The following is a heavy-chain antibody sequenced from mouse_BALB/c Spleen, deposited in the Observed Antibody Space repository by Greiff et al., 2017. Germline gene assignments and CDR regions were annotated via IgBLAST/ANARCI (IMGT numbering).Heavy chain of an antibody. D-gene: IGHD2-2*01. V-gene: IGHV5-6-3*01. Sequence: EVKVEESGGGLVQPGGSLKLSCAASGFTFSSYGMSWVRQTPDKRLELVATINSNGGSTYYPDSVKGRFTISRDNAKNTLYLQMSSLKSEDTAMYYCAREGVVTTLYYYAMDYWGQGTSVTVSS. J-gene: IGHJ4*01. CDR2: INSNGGST. CDR1: GFTFSSYG. CDR3: AREGVVTTLYYYAMDY.